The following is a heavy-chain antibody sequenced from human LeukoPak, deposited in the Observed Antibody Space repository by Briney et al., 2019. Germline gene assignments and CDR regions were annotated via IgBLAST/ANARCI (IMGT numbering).Heavy chain of an antibody. D-gene: IGHD3-10*01. J-gene: IGHJ4*02. V-gene: IGHV3-9*01. CDR2: ISWNSGSI. CDR1: GFTFDDYA. CDR3: ATDSYYGSGSYYFGY. Sequence: GGSLRLSCAASGFTFDDYAMHWVRQAPGKGLEWVSGISWNSGSIGYADSVKGRFTISRDNAKNSLYLQMNSLRAEDTVLYYCATDSYYGSGSYYFGYWGQGTLVTVSS.